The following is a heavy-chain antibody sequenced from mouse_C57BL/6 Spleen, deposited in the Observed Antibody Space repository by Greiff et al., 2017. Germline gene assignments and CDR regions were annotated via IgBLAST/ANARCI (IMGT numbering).Heavy chain of an antibody. CDR1: GYTFTSYW. CDR3: ARIPPNYYGSSHWYFDV. Sequence: VQLQQPGAELVMPGASVKLSCKASGYTFTSYWMHWVKQRPGQGLEWIGEIDPSDSYTNYNQKFKGKSTLTVDKSSSTAYMQLSSLTSEDSAVYYCARIPPNYYGSSHWYFDVWGTGTTVTVSS. D-gene: IGHD1-1*01. CDR2: IDPSDSYT. V-gene: IGHV1-69*01. J-gene: IGHJ1*03.